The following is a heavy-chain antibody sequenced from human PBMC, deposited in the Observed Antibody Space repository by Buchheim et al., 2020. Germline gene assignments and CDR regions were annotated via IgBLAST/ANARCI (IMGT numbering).Heavy chain of an antibody. CDR3: AQFGMDMSAGGY. J-gene: IGHJ4*02. V-gene: IGHV3-23*01. CDR1: GFSFSRHV. CDR2: ITGRADVT. Sequence: EMQLSESGGGLVQPGGSLRVSCAASGFSFSRHVMSWVRQAPGKGLEWVSIITGRADVTYYADSVKGRVTISRDNSKNMLYPQMNSLRAEDTAVYYCAQFGMDMSAGGYWGQGTL. D-gene: IGHD1-14*01.